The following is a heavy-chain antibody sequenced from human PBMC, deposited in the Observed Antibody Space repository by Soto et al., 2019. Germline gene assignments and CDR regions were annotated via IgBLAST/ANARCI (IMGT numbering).Heavy chain of an antibody. Sequence: PGESLKISCSGSGYSLTSYWISWVRQMPWKGLGWMGRIDPSDSYTNYSPSFQGHVTISADKSISTAYLQWSSLKASDTAMYYCARGDFWSGYPPLGMDVWGQGTTVTVSS. CDR1: GYSLTSYW. J-gene: IGHJ6*02. CDR2: IDPSDSYT. D-gene: IGHD3-3*01. CDR3: ARGDFWSGYPPLGMDV. V-gene: IGHV5-10-1*01.